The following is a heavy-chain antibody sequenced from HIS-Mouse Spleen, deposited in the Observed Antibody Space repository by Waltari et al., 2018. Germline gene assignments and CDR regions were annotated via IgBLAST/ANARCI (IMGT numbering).Heavy chain of an antibody. D-gene: IGHD6-13*01. V-gene: IGHV4-39*07. J-gene: IGHJ2*01. CDR1: GGSISSSSYY. CDR2: IYYSGRT. Sequence: QLQLQESGPGLVKPSETLSLTCTVSGGSISSSSYYWGWIRQPPGKGLEWIGSIYYSGRTYYTPALKRRVTISVDTSKNQCSLKLSSVTAADTAVYYCAREIPYSSSWYDWYFDLWGRGTLVTVSS. CDR3: AREIPYSSSWYDWYFDL.